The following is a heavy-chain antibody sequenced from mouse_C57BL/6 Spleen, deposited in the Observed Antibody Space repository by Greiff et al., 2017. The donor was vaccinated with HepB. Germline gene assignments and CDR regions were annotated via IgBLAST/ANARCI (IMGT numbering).Heavy chain of an antibody. CDR1: GYSITSGYY. V-gene: IGHV3-6*01. CDR3: ASYYGSSRWFAY. D-gene: IGHD1-1*01. J-gene: IGHJ3*01. Sequence: EVKLEESGPGLVKPSQSLSLTCSVTGYSITSGYYWNWIRQFPGNKLEWMGYISYDGSNNYNPSLKNRISITRDTSKNQFFLKLNSVTTEDTATYYCASYYGSSRWFAYWGQGTLVTVSA. CDR2: ISYDGSN.